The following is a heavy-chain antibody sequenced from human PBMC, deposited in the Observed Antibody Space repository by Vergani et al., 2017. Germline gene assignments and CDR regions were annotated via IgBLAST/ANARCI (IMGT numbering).Heavy chain of an antibody. CDR3: AREGGSSGYL. J-gene: IGHJ4*02. CDR2: IYYSGST. Sequence: QLQLQESGPGLVKPSETLSLTCTVSGGSISSSSYYWGWIRQPPGKGLEWIGYIYYSGSTYYNPSLKSRVTISVDTSKNQFSLKLSSVTAADTAVYYCAREGGSSGYLWGQGTLVTVSS. V-gene: IGHV4-39*07. D-gene: IGHD3-22*01. CDR1: GGSISSSSYY.